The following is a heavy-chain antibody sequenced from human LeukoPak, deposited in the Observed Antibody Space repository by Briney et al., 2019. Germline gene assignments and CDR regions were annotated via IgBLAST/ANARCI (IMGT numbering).Heavy chain of an antibody. CDR3: ARVVGYNDY. J-gene: IGHJ4*02. CDR1: GFTFSSYE. D-gene: IGHD5-24*01. Sequence: GGPLRLXCAASGFTFSSYEMNWVRQAPGKGLEWVSYISSSGSTIYCADSEKGRFTISRDNAKNSLYLQMNSLRAEDTAVYYCARVVGYNDYWGQGTLVTVSS. CDR2: ISSSGSTI. V-gene: IGHV3-48*03.